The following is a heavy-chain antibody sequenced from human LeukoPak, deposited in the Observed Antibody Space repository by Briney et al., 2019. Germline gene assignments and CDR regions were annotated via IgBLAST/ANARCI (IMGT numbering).Heavy chain of an antibody. D-gene: IGHD3-10*01. CDR2: IGNNEDDT. V-gene: IGHV3-64D*06. J-gene: IGHJ4*02. CDR1: GFTFSNYA. Sequence: GGSLRLSCSASGFTFSNYAMHWVRQAPGKGLEYVSAIGNNEDDTYYADSVKGRFTISRDNSKNTLFLQMSSLRVEDTAVHYCVKHPEFYWGQGTLVTVSS. CDR3: VKHPEFY.